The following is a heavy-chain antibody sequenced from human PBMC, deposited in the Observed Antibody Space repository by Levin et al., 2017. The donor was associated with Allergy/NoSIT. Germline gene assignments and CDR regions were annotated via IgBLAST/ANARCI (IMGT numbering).Heavy chain of an antibody. CDR1: GFTFSSYA. J-gene: IGHJ4*02. Sequence: GGSLRLSCAASGFTFSSYAMHWVRQAPGKGLEWVAVISYDGSNKYYADSVKGRFTISRDNSKNTLYLQMNSLRAEDTAVYYCAAPGGNSGFDYWGQGTLVTVSS. V-gene: IGHV3-30-3*01. CDR2: ISYDGSNK. D-gene: IGHD4-23*01. CDR3: AAPGGNSGFDY.